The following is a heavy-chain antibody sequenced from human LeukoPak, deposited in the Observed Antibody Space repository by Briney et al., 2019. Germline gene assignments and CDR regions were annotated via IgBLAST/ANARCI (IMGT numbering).Heavy chain of an antibody. J-gene: IGHJ6*03. V-gene: IGHV3-21*01. Sequence: GGSLRLSCAASGFTFSTYTMNWVRQAPGKGLEWVSSISSTSSYIYYADSVKGRFTISRDNAKNSLYLQMNSLRAEDTAMYYCARERRTTYGPYYYYMDVWGKGTTVTVSS. D-gene: IGHD4-11*01. CDR2: ISSTSSYI. CDR3: ARERRTTYGPYYYYMDV. CDR1: GFTFSTYT.